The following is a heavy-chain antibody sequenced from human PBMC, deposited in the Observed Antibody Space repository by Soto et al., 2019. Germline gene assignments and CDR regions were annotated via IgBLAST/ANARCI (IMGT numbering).Heavy chain of an antibody. CDR3: ARDNDAVAGFDY. CDR1: GFTFSSYG. Sequence: GGSLRLSCAASGFTFSSYGMHWVRQAPGKGLEWVAVIWYDGSNKYYADSVKGRFTISRDNSKNTLYLQMNSLRAEDTAVYYCARDNDAVAGFDYWGQGTLVTVSS. D-gene: IGHD6-19*01. CDR2: IWYDGSNK. J-gene: IGHJ4*02. V-gene: IGHV3-33*01.